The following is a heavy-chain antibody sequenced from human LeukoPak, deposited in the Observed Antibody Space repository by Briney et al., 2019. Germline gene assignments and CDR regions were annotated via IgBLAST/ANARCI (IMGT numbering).Heavy chain of an antibody. J-gene: IGHJ4*02. CDR3: ARGGYDGSGSPTDY. CDR1: GYTFTGYY. Sequence: ASVKVSCKASGYTFTGYYMHWVRQAPGQGLEWMGWMNPNSGNTGYAQKFQGRVTLTRNTSISTAYMELSSLRSEDTAVYYCARGGYDGSGSPTDYWGQGTLVTVSS. D-gene: IGHD3-10*01. CDR2: MNPNSGNT. V-gene: IGHV1-8*02.